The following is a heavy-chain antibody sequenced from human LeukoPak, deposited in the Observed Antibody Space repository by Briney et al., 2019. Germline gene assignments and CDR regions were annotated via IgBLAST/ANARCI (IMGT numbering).Heavy chain of an antibody. CDR1: GGSIGTTNYY. V-gene: IGHV4-39*02. J-gene: IGHJ3*02. Sequence: SETLSLTCTVSGGSIGTTNYYREWIRQPPGKGLEWIAAMFYDGRTFYNPSLKGRATISVDTSKNHFSLRLRSVTAADTAVCYCARRIAVAYDSFDTWGQGTVVTVSS. CDR2: MFYDGRT. CDR3: ARRIAVAYDSFDT. D-gene: IGHD6-19*01.